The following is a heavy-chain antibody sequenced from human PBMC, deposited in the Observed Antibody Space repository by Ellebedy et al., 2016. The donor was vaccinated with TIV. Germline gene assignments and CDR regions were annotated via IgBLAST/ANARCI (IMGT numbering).Heavy chain of an antibody. CDR1: GYTFTSYY. D-gene: IGHD2-2*01. Sequence: AASVKVSCEASGYTFTSYYMHWVRQAPGQGLEWMGIINLSGGSTSYAQKFQGRVTMTRDTSTSTVFMELSSLRSEDTAVYYCAREGTSGALDYWGQGTLVTVSS. J-gene: IGHJ4*02. CDR3: AREGTSGALDY. CDR2: INLSGGST. V-gene: IGHV1-46*01.